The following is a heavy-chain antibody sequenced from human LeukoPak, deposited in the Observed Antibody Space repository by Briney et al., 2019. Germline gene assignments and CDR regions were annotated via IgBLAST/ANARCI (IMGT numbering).Heavy chain of an antibody. D-gene: IGHD2-2*01. Sequence: GGSLRLSCAASGFTFSSYWMSWVRQAPGKGLEWVANIKQDGSEKYYVDSVKGRFTISRDNAKNSLYLQMNSLRAEDTAVYYCATPPGKNYYYGMDVWGQGTTVTVSS. CDR1: GFTFSSYW. CDR2: IKQDGSEK. CDR3: ATPPGKNYYYGMDV. V-gene: IGHV3-7*01. J-gene: IGHJ6*02.